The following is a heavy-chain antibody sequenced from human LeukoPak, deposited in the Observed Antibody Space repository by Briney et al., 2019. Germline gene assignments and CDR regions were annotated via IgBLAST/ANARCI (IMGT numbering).Heavy chain of an antibody. CDR1: GFTFDDYG. V-gene: IGHV3-20*04. Sequence: GGSLRLSCAASGFTFDDYGMSWVRQAPGKGLEWVSGINWNGGSTGYADSVKGRFTISRDNAKNSLYLQMNSLRAEDTALYYCARGTTALPPYYFDYWGQGTLVTVSS. J-gene: IGHJ4*02. CDR2: INWNGGST. D-gene: IGHD1-1*01. CDR3: ARGTTALPPYYFDY.